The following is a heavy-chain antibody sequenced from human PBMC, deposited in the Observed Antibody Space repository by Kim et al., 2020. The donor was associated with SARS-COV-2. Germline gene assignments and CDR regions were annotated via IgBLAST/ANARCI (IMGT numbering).Heavy chain of an antibody. CDR1: GFTFDDYA. Sequence: GGSLRLSCAASGFTFDDYAMHWVRQAPGKGLEWVSGISWNSGSIGYADSVKGRFTISRDNAKNSLYLQMNRLRAEDTALYYCAKDNRDGIDPWGQGSLVTVSS. V-gene: IGHV3-9*01. J-gene: IGHJ5*02. CDR3: AKDNRDGIDP. CDR2: ISWNSGSI.